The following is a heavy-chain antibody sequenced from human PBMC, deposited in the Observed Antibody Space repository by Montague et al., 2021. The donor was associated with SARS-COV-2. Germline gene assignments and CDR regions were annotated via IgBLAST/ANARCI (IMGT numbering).Heavy chain of an antibody. CDR3: ASSRTTVESGTAIDS. CDR1: GFTSSSYW. CDR2: INRDGSVR. Sequence: RLSCAATGFTSSSYWMHWVRKGPGKGLVWVSRINRDGSVRSYADSVRGRFTISRDIAKNTLYLQMDGLRVEDTALYFCASSRTTVESGTAIDSWGQGTLVTVST. D-gene: IGHD4-23*01. V-gene: IGHV3-74*01. J-gene: IGHJ4*02.